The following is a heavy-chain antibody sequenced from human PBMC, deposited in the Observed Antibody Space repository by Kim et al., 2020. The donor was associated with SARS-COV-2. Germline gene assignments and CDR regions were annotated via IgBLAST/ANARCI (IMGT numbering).Heavy chain of an antibody. CDR1: GYSFTSYW. D-gene: IGHD6-13*01. V-gene: IGHV5-51*01. J-gene: IGHJ4*02. Sequence: GESLKISCKGSGYSFTSYWIGWVRQMPGKGLEWMGIIYPGDSDTRYSPSFQGQVTISADKSISTAYLQWSSLKASDTAMYYCARHPDIRIRLYSSSWYDYWGQGTLVTVSS. CDR3: ARHPDIRIRLYSSSWYDY. CDR2: IYPGDSDT.